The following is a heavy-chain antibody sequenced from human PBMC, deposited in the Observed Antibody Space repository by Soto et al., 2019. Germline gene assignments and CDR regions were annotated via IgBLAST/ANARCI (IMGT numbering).Heavy chain of an antibody. J-gene: IGHJ5*02. V-gene: IGHV1-18*01. Sequence: LQAPGQGLEWMGWISYNGNTNYAQNLQGRVTMTTDTSTNTAYMELRGLSSDDTAVYYCARVEDYFDSSGYNHWGQGTLVTVPQ. CDR2: ISYNGNT. D-gene: IGHD3-22*01. CDR3: ARVEDYFDSSGYNH.